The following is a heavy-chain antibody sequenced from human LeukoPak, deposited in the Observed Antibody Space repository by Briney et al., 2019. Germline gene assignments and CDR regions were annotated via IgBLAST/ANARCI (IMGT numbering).Heavy chain of an antibody. V-gene: IGHV3-66*04. D-gene: IGHD1-20*01. Sequence: GSLRLSXXXSGFTDSSNYMSWARQAPGKGLEWVSVIYSDGSTYYADSVKGRFTISRDNSKNTLYLQMNSLRAEDTAVYYCARRYNWNYVDYWGQGTLVTVSS. J-gene: IGHJ4*02. CDR1: GFTDSSNY. CDR2: IYSDGST. CDR3: ARRYNWNYVDY.